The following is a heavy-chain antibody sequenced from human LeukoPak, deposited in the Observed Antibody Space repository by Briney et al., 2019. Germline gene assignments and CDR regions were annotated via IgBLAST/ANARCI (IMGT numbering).Heavy chain of an antibody. J-gene: IGHJ6*03. CDR1: GGSIRSYY. CDR3: ARDPPRITGTRADYYYYMDV. V-gene: IGHV4-59*01. Sequence: SETLSLTCIVSGGSIRSYYWSWIRQPPGKGLEWIGYIYYSGSTNYNPSLKSRVTISVDTSKNQFSLKLSSVTAADTAVYYCARDPPRITGTRADYYYYMDVWGKGTTVTISS. CDR2: IYYSGST. D-gene: IGHD1-7*01.